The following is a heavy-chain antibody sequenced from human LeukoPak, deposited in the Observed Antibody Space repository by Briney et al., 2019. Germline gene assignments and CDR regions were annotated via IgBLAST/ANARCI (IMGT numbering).Heavy chain of an antibody. CDR1: GFTFSSYW. CDR3: ARVVGYCSSTSCYPGAAGDAFDI. D-gene: IGHD2-2*01. V-gene: IGHV3-74*01. J-gene: IGHJ3*02. Sequence: QPGGSLRLSCAASGFTFSSYWMHWVRQAPGKVLVWVSRINSDGSSTSYADSVKGRFTISRDNAKNTLYLQMNSLRAEDTAVYYCARVVGYCSSTSCYPGAAGDAFDIWGQGTMVTVSS. CDR2: INSDGSST.